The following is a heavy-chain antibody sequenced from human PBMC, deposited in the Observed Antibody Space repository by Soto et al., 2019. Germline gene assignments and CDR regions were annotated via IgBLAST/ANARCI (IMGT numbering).Heavy chain of an antibody. CDR2: IYYTGST. CDR3: ARVSGHNTGYYSVYFMDV. Sequence: SETLSLTCNVSGASITSGDYYWTWIRQSPGKGLEWIGYIYYTGSTFYSPSLKSRVTISLDTSENHFSLDMNSVTAADTAVYFCARVSGHNTGYYSVYFMDVWGQGTTVTVSS. J-gene: IGHJ6*02. CDR1: GASITSGDYY. V-gene: IGHV4-30-4*01. D-gene: IGHD5-18*01.